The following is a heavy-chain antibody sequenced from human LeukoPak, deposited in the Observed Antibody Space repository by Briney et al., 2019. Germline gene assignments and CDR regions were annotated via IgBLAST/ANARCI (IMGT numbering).Heavy chain of an antibody. CDR1: GGSVTSTNW. CDR2: VHLDGRT. Sequence: SGTLSLTCGVSGGSVTSTNWRTWVRQPPGKGLEWIGEVHLDGRTNYNPSLKSRLTMSVDLSENHISLKLTSVTAADTAVYYCAREGGFYRPLDYSGQGTLVTVSS. CDR3: AREGGFYRPLDY. J-gene: IGHJ4*02. V-gene: IGHV4-4*02. D-gene: IGHD3-3*01.